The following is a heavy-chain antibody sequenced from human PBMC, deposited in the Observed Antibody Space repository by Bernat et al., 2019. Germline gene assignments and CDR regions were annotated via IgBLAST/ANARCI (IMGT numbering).Heavy chain of an antibody. CDR1: GFTFSDYY. CDR3: AGGPESDIVVVPAAMIGMDV. CDR2: ISSSSSYT. V-gene: IGHV3-11*06. Sequence: QVQLVESGGGLVKPGGSLRLSCAASGFTFSDYYMSWIRQAPGKGLEWVSYISSSSSYTNTAESVNGRFTSSRDNAKNSLYLQMNSLRAEDTAVYYCAGGPESDIVVVPAAMIGMDVWGQGTTVTVSS. J-gene: IGHJ6*02. D-gene: IGHD2-2*01.